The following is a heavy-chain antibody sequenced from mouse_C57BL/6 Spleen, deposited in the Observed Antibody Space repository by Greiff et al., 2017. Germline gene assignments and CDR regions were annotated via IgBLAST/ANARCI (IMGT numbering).Heavy chain of an antibody. J-gene: IGHJ4*01. CDR3: ADSNYGDYAMDY. D-gene: IGHD2-5*01. CDR2: IYPRSGNT. V-gene: IGHV1-81*01. CDR1: GYTFTSYG. Sequence: VQGVESGAELARPGASVKLSCKASGYTFTSYGISWVKQRTGQGLEWIGEIYPRSGNTYYNEKFKGKATLTADKSSSTAYMELRSLTSEDSAVYFCADSNYGDYAMDYWGQGTSVTVSS.